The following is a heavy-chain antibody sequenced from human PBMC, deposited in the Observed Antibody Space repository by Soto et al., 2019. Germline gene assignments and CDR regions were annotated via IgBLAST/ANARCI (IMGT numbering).Heavy chain of an antibody. V-gene: IGHV4-59*01. Sequence: PSENLIPTFPVFGGPLRSCYWHRIREPPGKRLERIGDFNYRGTTNYNPSLKSRVTISVDTSKNQLSLKLTSVTAADTAVYYCARGGGSSGVWGQGTRVTVS. CDR3: ARGGGSSGV. J-gene: IGHJ4*02. CDR2: FNYRGTT. CDR1: GGPLRSCY. D-gene: IGHD2-15*01.